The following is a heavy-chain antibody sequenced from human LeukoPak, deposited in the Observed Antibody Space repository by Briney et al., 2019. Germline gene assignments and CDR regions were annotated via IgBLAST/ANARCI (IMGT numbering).Heavy chain of an antibody. CDR3: ARETTYSSSWYFDY. J-gene: IGHJ4*02. CDR2: ISYDGSNK. CDR1: GFTFSSYA. V-gene: IGHV3-30-3*01. D-gene: IGHD6-13*01. Sequence: PGGSLRLSCAASGFTFSSYAMHWVRQAPGKGLEWVAVISYDGSNKYYADSVKGRFTISRDNSKNTLYLQMNSLRAEDTAVYYCARETTYSSSWYFDYWGQGTLVTVSS.